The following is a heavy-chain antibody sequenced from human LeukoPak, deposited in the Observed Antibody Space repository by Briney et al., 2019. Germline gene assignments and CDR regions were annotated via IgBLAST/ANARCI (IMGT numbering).Heavy chain of an antibody. Sequence: PGGSLRLSCVVSGFTFRNYWMSWVRQAPGKGLEWVANINLDGGQKYYVDSVKGRFTISRDNAKNSLYLQMNSLRAEDTAVYYCARGRQNSGSYSDAFDIWGQGTMVTVSS. CDR2: INLDGGQK. J-gene: IGHJ3*02. D-gene: IGHD1-26*01. CDR3: ARGRQNSGSYSDAFDI. V-gene: IGHV3-7*01. CDR1: GFTFRNYW.